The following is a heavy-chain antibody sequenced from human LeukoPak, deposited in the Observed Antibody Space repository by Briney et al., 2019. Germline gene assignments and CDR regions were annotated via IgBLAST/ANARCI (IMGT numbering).Heavy chain of an antibody. CDR1: GGSISSYY. D-gene: IGHD6-19*01. CDR3: ARTAVAVLGGFDP. V-gene: IGHV4-59*01. Sequence: SETLSLTCTVSGGSISSYYWSWMRQPPGKGLEWIGYIYYSGSTNYNPSLKSRVTISVDTSKNQFSLKLSSVTAADTAVYYCARTAVAVLGGFDPWGQGTLVTVSS. J-gene: IGHJ5*02. CDR2: IYYSGST.